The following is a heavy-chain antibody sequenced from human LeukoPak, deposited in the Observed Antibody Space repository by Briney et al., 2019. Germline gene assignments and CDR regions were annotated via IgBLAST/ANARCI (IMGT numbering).Heavy chain of an antibody. J-gene: IGHJ5*02. CDR1: GYTFANSD. V-gene: IGHV1-8*01. D-gene: IGHD7-27*01. Sequence: ASVKVSCKASGYTFANSDVYWVRQAPGQGFELMGWMNPDSGNTGYAQHFQGRVTLTRNISMRTAYMELNSLKSEDTAVYYCARYTNWGRYNYLDPWGPGTLVTVSS. CDR3: ARYTNWGRYNYLDP. CDR2: MNPDSGNT.